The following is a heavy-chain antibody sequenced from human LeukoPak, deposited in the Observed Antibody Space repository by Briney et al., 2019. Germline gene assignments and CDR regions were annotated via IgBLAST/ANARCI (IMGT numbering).Heavy chain of an antibody. CDR1: GGSLSSYY. CDR2: IYYSGST. J-gene: IGHJ4*02. V-gene: IGHV4-59*08. Sequence: SETLSLTCTVSGGSLSSYYWSWIRQPPGKGLEWIGYIYYSGSTNYNPSLKSRVTISVDTSKNQFSLKLSSVTAADTAVYYCARHRDVYSQWELLAVFDYWGQGTLVTVSS. D-gene: IGHD1-26*01. CDR3: ARHRDVYSQWELLAVFDY.